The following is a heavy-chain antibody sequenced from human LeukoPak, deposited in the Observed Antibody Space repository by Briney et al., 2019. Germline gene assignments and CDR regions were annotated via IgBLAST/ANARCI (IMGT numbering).Heavy chain of an antibody. CDR2: ISGSGAGT. CDR3: AKDFLASSNWYGYFDY. D-gene: IGHD6-13*01. V-gene: IGHV3-23*01. CDR1: GFTFSSYA. J-gene: IGHJ4*02. Sequence: PGGSLRLSCAASGFTFSSYAMTWLRQAPGKGLEWVSAISGSGAGTYYADSVKGRFTISRDNSRNTLYLQMTSLRAEDTAVYYCAKDFLASSNWYGYFDYWGQGILVTVSS.